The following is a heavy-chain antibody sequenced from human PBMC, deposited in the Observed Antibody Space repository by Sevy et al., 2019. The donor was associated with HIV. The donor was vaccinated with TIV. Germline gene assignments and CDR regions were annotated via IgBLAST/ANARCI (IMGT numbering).Heavy chain of an antibody. J-gene: IGHJ4*02. Sequence: GESLKISCAASGVTFSNAWMSWVRQAPGKGLEWVGRIKSKTDGGTTDYAAPVKGRFTISRDDSKNTLYLQMNSLKTEDTAVYYCTSIAARPVDYWGQGTLVTVSS. CDR1: GVTFSNAW. V-gene: IGHV3-15*01. D-gene: IGHD6-6*01. CDR3: TSIAARPVDY. CDR2: IKSKTDGGTT.